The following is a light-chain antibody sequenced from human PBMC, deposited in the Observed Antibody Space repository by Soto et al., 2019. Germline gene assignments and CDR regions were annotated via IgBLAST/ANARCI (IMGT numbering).Light chain of an antibody. CDR3: QQTYTTVT. Sequence: DIQMTQSPSTLSASVGDRLTITCRASQSISSWLAWYQQKPGKPPKLLIYAASSLQSGVPSRFSGSGSGTDFTLTISSLQPEDFATYYCQQTYTTVTFGQGTRLEI. J-gene: IGKJ5*01. CDR1: QSISSW. V-gene: IGKV1-39*01. CDR2: AAS.